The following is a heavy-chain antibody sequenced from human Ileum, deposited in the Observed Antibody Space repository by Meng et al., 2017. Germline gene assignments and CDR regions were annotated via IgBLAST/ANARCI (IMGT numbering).Heavy chain of an antibody. CDR2: IIPIFGTA. D-gene: IGHD2-8*01. CDR3: ARDQNGY. V-gene: IGHV1-69*06. Sequence: QVTLVKSGTEVNRPWSLVKVSCKDSGGAFSSYAICSVRQAPGQGLEWMGGIIPIFGTANYAQKFQGRVTITADKSTSTAYMELSSLRSEDTAVYYCARDQNGYWGQGTLVTVSS. CDR1: GGAFSSYA. J-gene: IGHJ4*02.